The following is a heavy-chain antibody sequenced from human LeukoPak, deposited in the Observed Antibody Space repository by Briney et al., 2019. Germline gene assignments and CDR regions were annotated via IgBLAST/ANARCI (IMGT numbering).Heavy chain of an antibody. CDR1: GGTFSSYA. D-gene: IGHD6-13*01. V-gene: IGHV1-69*05. J-gene: IGHJ5*02. CDR2: IIPIFGTA. Sequence: ASEKVSCKASGGTFSSYAISWVRQAPGQGLEWMGGIIPIFGTAKYAQKFQGRVTITTDESTSTAYMELSSLRSEDTAVYYCAGNPIAAAGRWFDPWGQGTLVTVSS. CDR3: AGNPIAAAGRWFDP.